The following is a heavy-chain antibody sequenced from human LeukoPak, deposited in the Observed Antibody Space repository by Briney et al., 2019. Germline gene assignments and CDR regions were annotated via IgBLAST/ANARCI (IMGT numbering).Heavy chain of an antibody. CDR1: GGSFSGYY. CDR3: ARGQGTVTTH. Sequence: ETLSLTCAVYGGSFSGYYWSWIRQPPGKGLEWIGEINHSGSTNYNPSLKSRVTISVDTSKNQFSLNLSSVTAADTAVYYCARGQGTVTTHWGQGTLVTVSS. CDR2: INHSGST. V-gene: IGHV4-34*01. D-gene: IGHD4-17*01. J-gene: IGHJ4*02.